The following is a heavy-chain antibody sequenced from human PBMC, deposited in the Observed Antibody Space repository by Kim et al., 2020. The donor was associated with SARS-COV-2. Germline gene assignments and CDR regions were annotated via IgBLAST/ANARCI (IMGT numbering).Heavy chain of an antibody. Sequence: SETLSLTCTVSGGSISSSSYYWGWIRQPPGKGLEWIGSIYYSGSTYYNPSLKSRVTISVDTSKNQFSLKLSSVTAADTAVYYCARLGGHVYSYGLYYFDYWGQGTLVTVSS. CDR1: GGSISSSSYY. V-gene: IGHV4-39*01. CDR2: IYYSGST. D-gene: IGHD5-18*01. CDR3: ARLGGHVYSYGLYYFDY. J-gene: IGHJ4*02.